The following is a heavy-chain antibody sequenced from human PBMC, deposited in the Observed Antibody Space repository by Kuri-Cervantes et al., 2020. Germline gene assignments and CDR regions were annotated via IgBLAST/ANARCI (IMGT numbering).Heavy chain of an antibody. CDR2: MSPNSGNT. CDR1: GYTFTSYD. J-gene: IGHJ6*03. V-gene: IGHV1-8*02. Sequence: ASVKVSCKASGYTFTSYDINWVRQATGQGLEWMGWMSPNSGNTGYAQKFQGRVTMTRNTSISTAYMELSSLRSEDTAVYYCATGPKKVAGYYYMDVWGKGTTVTVSS. D-gene: IGHD6-19*01. CDR3: ATGPKKVAGYYYMDV.